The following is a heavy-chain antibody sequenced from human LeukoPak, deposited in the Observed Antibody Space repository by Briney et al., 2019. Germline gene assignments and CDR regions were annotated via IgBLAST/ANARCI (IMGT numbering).Heavy chain of an antibody. CDR1: GFTFTSYS. D-gene: IGHD4-23*01. Sequence: GGSLRLSCAASGFTFTSYSMNWVRKAPGKGLEWVSSISGSSSYIYYADSVKGRFTISRDNAKNSLYLQMNSLRAEDTAVYYCAKNNDYGGSYWYFDLWGRGTLVTVSS. CDR2: ISGSSSYI. V-gene: IGHV3-21*01. CDR3: AKNNDYGGSYWYFDL. J-gene: IGHJ2*01.